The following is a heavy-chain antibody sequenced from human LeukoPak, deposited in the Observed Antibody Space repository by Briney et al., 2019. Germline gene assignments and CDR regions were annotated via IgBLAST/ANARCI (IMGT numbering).Heavy chain of an antibody. D-gene: IGHD6-19*01. CDR2: IYSGGST. CDR3: ARGEGSSGDYFDY. CDR1: GFTVSSNY. J-gene: IGHJ4*02. V-gene: IGHV3-53*01. Sequence: GGSLRLSCAASGFTVSSNYMSWVRQAPGKGLEWVSVIYSGGSTYYADSVKGRFTISRDNSKNTLYLQMNSLRAEDTAVYYCARGEGSSGDYFDYWGQGTLVTVSS.